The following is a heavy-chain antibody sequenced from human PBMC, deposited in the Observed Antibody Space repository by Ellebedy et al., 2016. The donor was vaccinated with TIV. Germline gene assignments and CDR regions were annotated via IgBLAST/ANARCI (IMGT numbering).Heavy chain of an antibody. CDR1: GYIFTDYF. J-gene: IGHJ4*02. Sequence: ASVKVSCXASGYIFTDYFIQWVRQAPGQGLEWLGSVNPNSGDTNYAQKFQDRLTMTSDMSSTTAYMEVTSLRSDDTAVYYCARAIHYDISADWGQGTLVTVSS. V-gene: IGHV1-2*02. CDR3: ARAIHYDISAD. CDR2: VNPNSGDT. D-gene: IGHD3-9*01.